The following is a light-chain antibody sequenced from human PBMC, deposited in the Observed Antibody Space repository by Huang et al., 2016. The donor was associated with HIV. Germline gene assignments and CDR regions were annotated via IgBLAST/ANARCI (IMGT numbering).Light chain of an antibody. Sequence: EIVMTQSPATLSVSPGERVTLSCRANRSVSTNLACYQQRPGQALRLRMYGSSTRAPGVPSLFSGSGSGTDFSLTINSLQAEDFALYYCQQYNNWLLSFGGGTRVDI. J-gene: IGKJ4*01. V-gene: IGKV3-15*01. CDR3: QQYNNWLLS. CDR1: RSVSTN. CDR2: GSS.